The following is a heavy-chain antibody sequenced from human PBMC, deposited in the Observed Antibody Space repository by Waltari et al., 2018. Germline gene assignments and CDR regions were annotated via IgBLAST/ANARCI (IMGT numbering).Heavy chain of an antibody. J-gene: IGHJ4*02. D-gene: IGHD3-3*01. Sequence: EVQLVESGGGLVKPGGSLRLSCAASGFTFSTYSMTWFRQAPGKGLEWVSSISSSSNYIYYADSVKGRFTISRDNAKNSLYLQMNSLRAEDTAVYYCARERPAPLRFLEWGQGTLVTVSS. CDR1: GFTFSTYS. CDR3: ARERPAPLRFLE. CDR2: ISSSSNYI. V-gene: IGHV3-21*01.